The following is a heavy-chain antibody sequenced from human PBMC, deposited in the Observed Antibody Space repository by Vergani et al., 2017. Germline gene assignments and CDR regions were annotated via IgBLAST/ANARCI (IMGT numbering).Heavy chain of an antibody. J-gene: IGHJ3*02. CDR2: IYYSGST. CDR1: GGSISSGGYY. CDR3: AGXTPSYYDSNITFPGAFDI. D-gene: IGHD3-22*01. V-gene: IGHV4-31*03. Sequence: QVQLQESGPGLVKPSQTLSLTCTVSGGSISSGGYYWSWIRQHTGKGLEWIGYIYYSGSTYYNPSLKSRVTISVDTSKNQFSLKLSSVTAADTAVYYCAGXTPSYYDSNITFPGAFDIWGQGTMVTVSS.